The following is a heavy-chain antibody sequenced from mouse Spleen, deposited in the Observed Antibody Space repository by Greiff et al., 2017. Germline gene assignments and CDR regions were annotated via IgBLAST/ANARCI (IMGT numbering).Heavy chain of an antibody. CDR2: ISYSGST. CDR1: GYSITSGYD. V-gene: IGHV3-1*01. Sequence: EVKVVESGPGMVKPSQSLSLTCTVTGYSITSGYDWHWIRHFPGNKLEWMGYISYSGSTNYNPSLKSRISITHDTSKNHFFLKLNSVTTEDTATYYCARNYDGYFDYWGQGTTLTVSS. CDR3: ARNYDGYFDY. D-gene: IGHD2-1*01. J-gene: IGHJ2*01.